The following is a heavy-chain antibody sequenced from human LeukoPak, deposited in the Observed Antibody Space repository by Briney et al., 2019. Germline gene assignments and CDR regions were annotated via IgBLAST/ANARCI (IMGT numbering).Heavy chain of an antibody. D-gene: IGHD4-23*01. J-gene: IGHJ4*02. Sequence: GGSLRLSCAASGFTFSSYAMSWVRQAPGKGLEWVSAISGSGGNTYYADSVKGRFTISRDNSKNTLYLQMNSLRAEDTAVYYCAKDQYGGNPQYYFDYWGQGTLVTVSS. CDR1: GFTFSSYA. V-gene: IGHV3-23*01. CDR3: AKDQYGGNPQYYFDY. CDR2: ISGSGGNT.